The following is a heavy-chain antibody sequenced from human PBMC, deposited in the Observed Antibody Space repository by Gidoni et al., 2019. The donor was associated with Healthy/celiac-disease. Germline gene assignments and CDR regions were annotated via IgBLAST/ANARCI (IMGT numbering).Heavy chain of an antibody. CDR1: GYTFTSYG. CDR3: ARDGDIVVVVAATPLSYGMDV. D-gene: IGHD2-15*01. CDR2: ISAYNGNP. V-gene: IGHV1-18*01. J-gene: IGHJ6*02. Sequence: QVQLVQSGAEVKKPGASVKVFCKASGYTFTSYGISWGRQAPGQGLEWMGWISAYNGNPNYPQKLQGRVTMTTDTSTSTAYMELRSLRSDDTAVYYCARDGDIVVVVAATPLSYGMDVWGQGTTVTVSS.